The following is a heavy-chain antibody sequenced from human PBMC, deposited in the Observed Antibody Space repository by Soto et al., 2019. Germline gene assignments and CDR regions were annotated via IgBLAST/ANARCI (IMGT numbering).Heavy chain of an antibody. V-gene: IGHV1-18*01. CDR3: ARDSPYDSSGYYEVYYYYYGMDV. Sequence: ASVKVSCKASGYTFTSYCISWVLQAPGQGLEWMGWISAYNGNTNYAQKLQGRVTMTTDTSTSTAYMELRSLRSDDTAVYYCARDSPYDSSGYYEVYYYYYGMDVWGQGTTVTVSS. J-gene: IGHJ6*02. CDR1: GYTFTSYC. D-gene: IGHD3-22*01. CDR2: ISAYNGNT.